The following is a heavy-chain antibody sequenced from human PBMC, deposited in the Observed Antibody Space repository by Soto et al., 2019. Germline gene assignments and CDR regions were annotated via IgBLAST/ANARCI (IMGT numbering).Heavy chain of an antibody. D-gene: IGHD6-19*01. CDR3: AKGWEGGWYPFDY. CDR2: ISGSGGST. Sequence: EVQLLESGGGLVQPGGSLRLSCAASGFTFSSYAMSWVRQAPGKGLEWVSAISGSGGSTYYADSVKGRFTISRDNSKNTLYLQINSLRAEDTAVYYCAKGWEGGWYPFDYWGQGTLVTVSS. J-gene: IGHJ4*02. CDR1: GFTFSSYA. V-gene: IGHV3-23*01.